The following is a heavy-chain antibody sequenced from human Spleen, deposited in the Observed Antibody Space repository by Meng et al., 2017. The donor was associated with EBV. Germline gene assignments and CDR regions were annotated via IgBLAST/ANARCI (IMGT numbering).Heavy chain of an antibody. Sequence: VQLRQWGAGILKPSETLSLTCAVYGASFSNFYWSGLRQPPGKGLEWIGEINHTGSTNYNPSLKNRVTISVDTSKNQFSLKLNSVTAADTAVYYCARGHLFHEEYWGQGTLVTVSS. CDR2: INHTGST. D-gene: IGHD3-3*02. V-gene: IGHV4-34*01. CDR1: GASFSNFY. CDR3: ARGHLFHEEY. J-gene: IGHJ4*02.